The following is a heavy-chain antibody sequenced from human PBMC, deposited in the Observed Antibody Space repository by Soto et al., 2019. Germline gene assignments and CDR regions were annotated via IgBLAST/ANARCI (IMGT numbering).Heavy chain of an antibody. CDR2: IYHTVST. CDR1: CF. J-gene: IGHJ6*02. Sequence: CFRSWAWQTPGKGLEWIGHIYHTVSTYYNPSLKSRVTISVDRSKNQFSLKLNSVTAADTAVYFCDRSGDIRDGPCMDVWRYVNTVT. CDR3: DRSGDIRDGPCMDV. D-gene: IGHD3-10*01. V-gene: IGHV4-30-2*01.